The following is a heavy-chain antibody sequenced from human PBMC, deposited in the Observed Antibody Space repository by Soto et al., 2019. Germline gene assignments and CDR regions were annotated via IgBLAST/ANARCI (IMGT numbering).Heavy chain of an antibody. J-gene: IGHJ4*02. CDR1: VGSFSGYY. CDR2: VNHSGSS. CDR3: ASGINVKAAVQGDAPDKYYFDW. D-gene: IGHD6-25*01. Sequence: SETLSLTCAVYVGSFSGYYWSWIRQPPGKGLEWIGEVNHSGSSNQNPSLKSRVIISADTSKNQFSLRLRSVTAADTAVYYCASGINVKAAVQGDAPDKYYFDWWGQGTQVT. V-gene: IGHV4-34*01.